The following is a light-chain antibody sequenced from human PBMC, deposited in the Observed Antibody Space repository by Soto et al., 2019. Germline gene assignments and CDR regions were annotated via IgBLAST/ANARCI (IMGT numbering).Light chain of an antibody. CDR2: LEGSGSY. J-gene: IGLJ2*01. CDR1: SGHSSYI. Sequence: HLVLTQSSSASASLGSSVKLTCTLSSGHSSYIIAWHQQQPGKAPRYLMKLEGSGSYNKGSGVPDRFSGSSSGADRYLTISNLQFEDEADYYCETWDSNSVVFGGGTKLTVL. V-gene: IGLV4-60*02. CDR3: ETWDSNSVV.